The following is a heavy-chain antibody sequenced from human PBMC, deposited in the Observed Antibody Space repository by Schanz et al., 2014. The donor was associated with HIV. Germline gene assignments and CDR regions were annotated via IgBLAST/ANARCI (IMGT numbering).Heavy chain of an antibody. CDR2: ISISGTTT. CDR1: GFTFSSSG. J-gene: IGHJ4*02. V-gene: IGHV3-NL1*01. D-gene: IGHD4-17*01. CDR3: ARESASLSTVFDY. Sequence: QVQLVESGGGVVQPGRSLRLSCTASGFTFSSSGMHWVRQAPGRGLEWLSAISISGTTTYYADSVRGRFTISRDNAKNTLYLQMNSLRAEDTAVYYCARESASLSTVFDYWGQGTLVTVSS.